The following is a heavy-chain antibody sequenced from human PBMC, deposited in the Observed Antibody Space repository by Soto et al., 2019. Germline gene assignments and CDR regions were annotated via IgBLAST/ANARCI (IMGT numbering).Heavy chain of an antibody. V-gene: IGHV4-39*01. Sequence: QLQLQESGPGLVKPSETLSLTCTVSGGSISSSSYYWGWIRQPPGKGLEWIGSIYYSGSTYYNPSLKSRVTISVDTSKNQFSLKLSSVTAADTAVYYCARRLSILTGYYPFDYWGQGTLVTVSS. D-gene: IGHD3-9*01. CDR2: IYYSGST. CDR1: GGSISSSSYY. J-gene: IGHJ4*02. CDR3: ARRLSILTGYYPFDY.